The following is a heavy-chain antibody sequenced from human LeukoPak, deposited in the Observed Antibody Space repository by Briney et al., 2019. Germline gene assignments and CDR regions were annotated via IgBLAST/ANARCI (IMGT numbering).Heavy chain of an antibody. CDR1: GYTFTGYY. Sequence: PWASVKVSCKASGYTFTGYYMHWVRQAPGQGLEWMGWINPNSGGTNYAQKFQGRVTMTRDTSISTAYMELSRLRSDDTAVYYCARDSYSSSSGGYYYYYMDVWGKGTTVTVSS. CDR3: ARDSYSSSSGGYYYYYMDV. D-gene: IGHD6-6*01. CDR2: INPNSGGT. V-gene: IGHV1-2*02. J-gene: IGHJ6*03.